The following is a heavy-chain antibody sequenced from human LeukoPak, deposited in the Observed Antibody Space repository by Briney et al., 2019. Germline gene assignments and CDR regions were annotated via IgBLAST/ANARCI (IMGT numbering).Heavy chain of an antibody. CDR2: VNPSSGST. CDR3: ARAVGPRGGNWFDP. V-gene: IGHV1-46*01. CDR1: GYTFTNYF. J-gene: IGHJ5*02. Sequence: ASVTVSCKASGYTFTNYFMHWVRQAPGQGLEWMGVVNPSSGSTTYSQKFQGRVTMTRDTSTSTVYMDLSSLRSEDTAVYYCARAVGPRGGNWFDPWGQGTLVTVSS. D-gene: IGHD1-26*01.